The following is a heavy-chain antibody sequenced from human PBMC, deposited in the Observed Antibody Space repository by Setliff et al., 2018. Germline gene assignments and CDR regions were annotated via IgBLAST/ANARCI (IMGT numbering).Heavy chain of an antibody. CDR3: VKPSTGWYWFET. CDR1: GYTFDDYG. Sequence: AASVKVSCKTSGYTFDDYGIAWVRQAPGQGLEWMGWISPHTGNTYYTPKLHGRVTLTTDTSIDTAFMELSRLSSDDTAVYFCVKPSTGWYWFETWGQGTLVTVSS. J-gene: IGHJ5*02. D-gene: IGHD6-19*01. CDR2: ISPHTGNT. V-gene: IGHV1-18*01.